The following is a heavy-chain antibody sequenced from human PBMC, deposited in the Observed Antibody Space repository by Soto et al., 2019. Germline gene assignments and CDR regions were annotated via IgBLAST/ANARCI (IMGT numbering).Heavy chain of an antibody. CDR1: GGSVSSGSYY. J-gene: IGHJ5*02. CDR2: IYYSGST. V-gene: IGHV4-61*01. Sequence: SETLSLTCTVSGGSVSSGSYYWSWIRQPPGKGLEWIGYIYYSGSTNYNPSLKSRVSISVDTSKNQFSLKLSSVTAADTAVYYCARDRKRWFDPWGQGTLVTVSS. CDR3: ARDRKRWFDP.